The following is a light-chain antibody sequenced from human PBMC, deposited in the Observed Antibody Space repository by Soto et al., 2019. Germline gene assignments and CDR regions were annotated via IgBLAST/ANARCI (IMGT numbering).Light chain of an antibody. CDR3: QHYDGSLWT. Sequence: EIVLTQSPGTLCVSPGERATLSCRASESVSSSLAWYQHKPGQSPRLLIYGAFTRATGVPARFIGSGSGTEFTLTISRLEPEDFALFFCQHYDGSLWTFGQGTKVDIK. CDR1: ESVSSS. J-gene: IGKJ1*01. V-gene: IGKV3-20*01. CDR2: GAF.